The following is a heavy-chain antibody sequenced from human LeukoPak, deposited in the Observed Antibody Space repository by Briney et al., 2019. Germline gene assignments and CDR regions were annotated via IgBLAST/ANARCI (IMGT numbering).Heavy chain of an antibody. CDR3: ARGNLEWLSQNNQGYYYYYGMDV. J-gene: IGHJ6*02. CDR1: GFTFSSYS. Sequence: PGGSLRLSCAASGFTFSSYSMNWVRQAPGKGLEWVSYISSSSSTIYYADSVKGRFTISRDNAKNSLYLQMNSLRAEDTAVYYCARGNLEWLSQNNQGYYYYYGMDVWGQGTTVTVSS. V-gene: IGHV3-48*01. CDR2: ISSSSSTI. D-gene: IGHD3-3*01.